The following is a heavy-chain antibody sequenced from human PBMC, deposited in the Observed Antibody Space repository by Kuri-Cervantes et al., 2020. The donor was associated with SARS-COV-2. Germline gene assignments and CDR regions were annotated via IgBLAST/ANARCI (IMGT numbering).Heavy chain of an antibody. Sequence: GESLKISCAASGFTFDDYAMHWVRQAPGKGLEWVSAISFSGGSTYYADSVKGRFTISRANSKNTLYLQMNSLRAEDTAVYYCAKAAYYVILTGYYSWYFDYWGQGTLVTVSS. D-gene: IGHD3-9*01. CDR3: AKAAYYVILTGYYSWYFDY. J-gene: IGHJ4*02. CDR2: ISFSGGST. CDR1: GFTFDDYA. V-gene: IGHV3-23*01.